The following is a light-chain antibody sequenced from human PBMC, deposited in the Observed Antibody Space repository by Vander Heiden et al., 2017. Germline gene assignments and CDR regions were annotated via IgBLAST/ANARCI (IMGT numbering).Light chain of an antibody. J-gene: IGKJ4*01. CDR1: QSVSSSY. Sequence: EIVLTQSPGTLSLSPGERATLSCRASQSVSSSYLAWYQQKPGQAPRLLIYGASSRATGIPDRFSGSGSGTDFTLTISRLEPEDFAVYYWQQDGSSPFFGGGTKVEIK. V-gene: IGKV3-20*01. CDR3: QQDGSSPF. CDR2: GAS.